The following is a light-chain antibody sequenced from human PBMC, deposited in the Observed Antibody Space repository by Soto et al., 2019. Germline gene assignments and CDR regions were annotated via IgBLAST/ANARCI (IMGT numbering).Light chain of an antibody. Sequence: DIQLSQSPSFLSASVGDRVTITCRASQVISNYLAWYQRKPAKAPKLLISTASILQSGVPSRFSGSGSGTEFTLTISSLQPEDFATYYCQQLTSYPITFGQGTLLEIK. CDR3: QQLTSYPIT. V-gene: IGKV1-9*01. CDR2: TAS. CDR1: QVISNY. J-gene: IGKJ5*01.